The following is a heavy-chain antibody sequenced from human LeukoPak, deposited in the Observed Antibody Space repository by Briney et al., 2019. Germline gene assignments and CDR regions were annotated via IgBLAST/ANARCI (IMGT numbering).Heavy chain of an antibody. J-gene: IGHJ5*02. D-gene: IGHD3-10*01. Sequence: GGSLRLSWAASGFTVSSNYMSWVRQAPGKGLEWVSVIYSGGSTFYADSVKGRFTISRDNSKNTLYLQMSSLRAEDTAVYYCARGTSWPQWFDPWGQGTLVSVSS. CDR3: ARGTSWPQWFDP. CDR1: GFTVSSNY. V-gene: IGHV3-53*01. CDR2: IYSGGST.